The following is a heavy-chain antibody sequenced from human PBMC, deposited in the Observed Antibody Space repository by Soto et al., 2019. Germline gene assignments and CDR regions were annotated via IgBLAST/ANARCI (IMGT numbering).Heavy chain of an antibody. CDR2: IYYSGST. CDR3: AREGYSYGYPH. D-gene: IGHD5-18*01. CDR1: GGSVSSGSYY. Sequence: PSETLSLTCTVSGGSVSSGSYYWSWIRQPPGKGLEWIGYIYYSGSTNYNPSLKSRVTISVDTSKNQFSLKLSSVSAADTAVYYCAREGYSYGYPHWGQGTLVTVSS. J-gene: IGHJ1*01. V-gene: IGHV4-61*01.